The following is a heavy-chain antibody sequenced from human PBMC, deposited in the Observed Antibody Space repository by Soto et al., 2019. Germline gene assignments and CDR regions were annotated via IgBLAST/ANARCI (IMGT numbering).Heavy chain of an antibody. Sequence: QITLKESGPTMVKPTQTLTLTSTVSGFSLTSGVVGVGWNRQPPREALEGLALIYWSDEQYYNPSLRNRLTITRDTTKNQVVLTMTNMDPVYTDTYYCAHRLPGPSGYDVWGQGTTVTVSS. CDR3: AHRLPGPSGYDV. V-gene: IGHV2-5*01. CDR1: GFSLTSGVVG. D-gene: IGHD6-13*01. J-gene: IGHJ6*02. CDR2: IYWSDEQ.